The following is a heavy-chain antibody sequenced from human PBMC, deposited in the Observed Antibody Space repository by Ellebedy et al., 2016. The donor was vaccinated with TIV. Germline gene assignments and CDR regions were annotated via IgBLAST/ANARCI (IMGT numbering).Heavy chain of an antibody. J-gene: IGHJ4*02. CDR2: ISAYNGNT. V-gene: IGHV1-18*01. Sequence: ASVKVSCXASGYTFTSYGISWVRQAPGQGLEWMGWISAYNGNTNYAQKLQGRVTMTTDTSTSTAYMELRSLRSDDTAVYYCARVSCSGGSCYFGSDWGQGTLVTVSS. CDR3: ARVSCSGGSCYFGSD. CDR1: GYTFTSYG. D-gene: IGHD2-15*01.